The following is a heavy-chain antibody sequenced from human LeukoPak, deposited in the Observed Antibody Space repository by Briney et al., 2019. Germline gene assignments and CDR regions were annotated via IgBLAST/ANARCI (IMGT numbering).Heavy chain of an antibody. CDR1: GVSFSGYY. J-gene: IGHJ4*02. CDR3: ARERTRGWLKVRYFDY. V-gene: IGHV4-34*01. CDR2: INHSGST. D-gene: IGHD6-19*01. Sequence: KPSETLSLTCAVYGVSFSGYYWSWIRQPPGKGLEWIGEINHSGSTNYNPSLKSRVTISVDTSKNQFSLKLSSVTAADTAVYYCARERTRGWLKVRYFDYWGQGTLVTVSS.